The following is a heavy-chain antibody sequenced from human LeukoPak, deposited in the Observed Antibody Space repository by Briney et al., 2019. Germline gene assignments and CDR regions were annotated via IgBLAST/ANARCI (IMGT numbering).Heavy chain of an antibody. CDR3: ARDHYGGNSFFDY. CDR2: IYYSGST. CDR1: GGSFSSYY. D-gene: IGHD4-23*01. J-gene: IGHJ4*02. V-gene: IGHV4-59*01. Sequence: SETLSLTCTVSGGSFSSYYWRWIRQPPGKGLEWIGYIYYSGSTNYNPSLKSRVTIPVDTSKNQFSRKLRSVTAADTAVYYCARDHYGGNSFFDYGGQGTRVTVSS.